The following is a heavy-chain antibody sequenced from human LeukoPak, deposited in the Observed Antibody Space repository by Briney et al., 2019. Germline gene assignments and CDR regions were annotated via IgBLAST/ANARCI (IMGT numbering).Heavy chain of an antibody. CDR2: INHSGST. CDR1: GGSFSGYY. J-gene: IGHJ5*02. Sequence: SETLSLTCAVYGGSFSGYYWSWIRQPPGKGLEWIGEINHSGSTNYNPSLKSRVTISVDTSKNQFSLKLSSVTAADTAVYYCARDHGYYDSSGPTGWFDPWGQGTLVTVSS. V-gene: IGHV4-34*01. CDR3: ARDHGYYDSSGPTGWFDP. D-gene: IGHD3-22*01.